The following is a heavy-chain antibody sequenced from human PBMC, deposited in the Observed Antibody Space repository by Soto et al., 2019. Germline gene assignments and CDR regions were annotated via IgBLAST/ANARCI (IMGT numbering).Heavy chain of an antibody. V-gene: IGHV3-48*02. CDR3: ARDHAPRVVVPAAILYYYYGMDV. Sequence: AGGSLRLSCAASGFTFSSYSMNWVRQAPGKGLEWVSYISSSSSTIYYADSVKGRFTISRDNAKNSLYLQMNSLRDEDTAVYYCARDHAPRVVVPAAILYYYYGMDVWGQGTTVTVSS. CDR2: ISSSSSTI. D-gene: IGHD2-2*01. J-gene: IGHJ6*02. CDR1: GFTFSSYS.